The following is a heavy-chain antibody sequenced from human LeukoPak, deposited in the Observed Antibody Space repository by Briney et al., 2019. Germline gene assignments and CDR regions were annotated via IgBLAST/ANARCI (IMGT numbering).Heavy chain of an antibody. CDR3: AKAFGSSWSLFHY. CDR2: IQSDGSNK. CDR1: GFTFSSYG. Sequence: GGSLRLSCAASGFTFSSYGMHWVRQAPGKGLEWVAFIQSDGSNKYYADSAKGRFTISRDNSKNTLYLQMNSLRAEDTATFYCAKAFGSSWSLFHYWGQGTLVTVSS. J-gene: IGHJ4*02. V-gene: IGHV3-30*02. D-gene: IGHD6-13*01.